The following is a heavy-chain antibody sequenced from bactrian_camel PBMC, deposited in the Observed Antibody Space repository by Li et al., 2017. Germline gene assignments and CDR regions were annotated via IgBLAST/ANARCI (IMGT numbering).Heavy chain of an antibody. Sequence: HVQLVESGGGSVQAGGSLRLSCVASAGSYSRDFMAWFRQAPGKAREGVATIGTAQGITRYSDSVKGRFTISQDKRRSTVYLQMDNLKPEDTAMYYCAADFCPSVADFGRTWYRATSFGYWGQGTQVTVS. CDR2: IGTAQGIT. V-gene: IGHV3-3*01. CDR3: AADFCPSVADFGRTWYRATSFGY. D-gene: IGHD6*01. CDR1: AGSYSRDF. J-gene: IGHJ6*01.